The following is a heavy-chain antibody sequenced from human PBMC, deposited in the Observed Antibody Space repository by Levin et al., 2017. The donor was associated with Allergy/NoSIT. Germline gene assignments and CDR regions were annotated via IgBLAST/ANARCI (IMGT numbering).Heavy chain of an antibody. J-gene: IGHJ4*02. V-gene: IGHV3-21*01. CDR1: GFTFSSYS. Sequence: GESLKISCAASGFTFSSYSMNWVRQAPGKGLEWVSSISSSSSYIYYADSVKGRFTISRDNAKNSLYLQMNSLRAEDTAVYYCARDDLYYDILTGQPNEYYFDYWGQGTLVTVSS. D-gene: IGHD3-9*01. CDR2: ISSSSSYI. CDR3: ARDDLYYDILTGQPNEYYFDY.